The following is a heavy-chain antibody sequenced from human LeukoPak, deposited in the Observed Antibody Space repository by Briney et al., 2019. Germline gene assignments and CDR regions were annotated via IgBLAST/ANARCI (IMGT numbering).Heavy chain of an antibody. J-gene: IGHJ5*02. CDR3: ARVGYDILTGPARFDP. D-gene: IGHD3-9*01. V-gene: IGHV4-39*07. Sequence: SETLSLTCTVSGGSISSSSYYWGRIRQPPGKGLEWIGSIYYSGSTYYNPSLKSRVTISVDTSKNQFSLKLSSVTAADTAVYYCARVGYDILTGPARFDPWGQGTLVTVSS. CDR2: IYYSGST. CDR1: GGSISSSSYY.